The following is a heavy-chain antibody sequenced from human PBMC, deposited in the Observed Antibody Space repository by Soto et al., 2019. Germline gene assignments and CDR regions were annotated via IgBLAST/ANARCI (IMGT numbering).Heavy chain of an antibody. J-gene: IGHJ3*02. Sequence: EVQLVESGGGLVQPGGSLRLSCAVSGFTLSNYYMHWARQAPGKGLVWVSHINGDGSITNYADSVKGRFAISRDNAKNTLYLQMNSLRDEDTDVYYCARGGVPAALDIWGEGTMVPVSS. V-gene: IGHV3-74*01. D-gene: IGHD3-10*01. CDR2: INGDGSIT. CDR3: ARGGVPAALDI. CDR1: GFTLSNYY.